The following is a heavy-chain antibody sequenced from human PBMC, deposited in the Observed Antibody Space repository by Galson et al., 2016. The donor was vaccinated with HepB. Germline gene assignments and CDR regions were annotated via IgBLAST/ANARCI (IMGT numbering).Heavy chain of an antibody. CDR2: ITRSGDAT. Sequence: SLRLSCAASGFSFSNSGMSWVRQAPGRGLEWVSGITRSGDATHYADLVKGRFTISRDNAKNTLYLQMNSLRAGDTAVYYCARDRDYTNAFDIWGQGTMVTVSS. J-gene: IGHJ3*02. D-gene: IGHD4-11*01. V-gene: IGHV3-23*01. CDR1: GFSFSNSG. CDR3: ARDRDYTNAFDI.